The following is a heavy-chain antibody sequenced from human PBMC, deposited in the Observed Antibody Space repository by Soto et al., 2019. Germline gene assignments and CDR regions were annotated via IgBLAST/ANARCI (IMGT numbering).Heavy chain of an antibody. J-gene: IGHJ6*02. CDR2: IIPIFGTA. CDR3: ASSVAKYYYYGMDV. Sequence: ASVKVSFKASGGTFSSYSISWVRQAPGQGLEWMGGIIPIFGTANYAQKFQGRVTITADESTSTAYMELSSLRSEDTAVYYCASSVAKYYYYGMDVWGQGTTVTV. V-gene: IGHV1-69*13. CDR1: GGTFSSYS. D-gene: IGHD5-12*01.